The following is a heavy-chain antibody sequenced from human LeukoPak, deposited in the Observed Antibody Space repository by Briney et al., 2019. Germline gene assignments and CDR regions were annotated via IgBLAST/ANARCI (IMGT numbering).Heavy chain of an antibody. CDR3: ARDRGYCSSTSCNNWFDP. V-gene: IGHV4-30-4*01. Sequence: SETLSLTCTVSGGSISSGDYYWSWIRQPPGKGLEWIGYIYYSGSTYYNPSLKNRVTISVDTSKNQFSLKLSSVTAADTAVYYCARDRGYCSSTSCNNWFDPWGQGTLVTVSS. J-gene: IGHJ5*02. D-gene: IGHD2-2*03. CDR2: IYYSGST. CDR1: GGSISSGDYY.